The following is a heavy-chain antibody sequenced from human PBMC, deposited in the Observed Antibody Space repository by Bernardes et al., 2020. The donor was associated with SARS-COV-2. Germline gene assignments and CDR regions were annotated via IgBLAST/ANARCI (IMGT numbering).Heavy chain of an antibody. CDR2: IYYSGST. J-gene: IGHJ4*02. Sequence: SEPLSLTCTVSGDSIGSRGYYWSWVRQHPGKGLEWIGYIYYSGSTYYNPSLQSRVTISVDTSKNQFSLKLTSLTVADTAVYYCARGPRWGVLLDDWGQGTLVTVSA. CDR3: ARGPRWGVLLDD. V-gene: IGHV4-31*03. D-gene: IGHD3-16*01. CDR1: GDSIGSRGYY.